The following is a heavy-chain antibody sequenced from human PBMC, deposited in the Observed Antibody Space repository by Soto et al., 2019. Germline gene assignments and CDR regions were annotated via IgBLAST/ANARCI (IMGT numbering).Heavy chain of an antibody. J-gene: IGHJ6*02. D-gene: IGHD3-16*01. CDR3: LIVLYDYVWVSPLGYNYYGMDV. Sequence: SQTLSLTCAISGDSVSSNSAAWNWIRQSPSRGLEWLGRTYYRSKWYNDYAVSVKSRITINPDTSKNQFSLQLNSVTPEDTAVYYCLIVLYDYVWVSPLGYNYYGMDVWGQGTTVNVSS. CDR1: GDSVSSNSAA. CDR2: TYYRSKWYN. V-gene: IGHV6-1*01.